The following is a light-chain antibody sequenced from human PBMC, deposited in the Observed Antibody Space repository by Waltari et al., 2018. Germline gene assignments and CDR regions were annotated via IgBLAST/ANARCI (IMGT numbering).Light chain of an antibody. CDR1: QSVGIN. CDR2: TAS. V-gene: IGKV3-15*01. Sequence: EIVMTQSPAALSVSPGERATLSCRASQSVGINLAWYQQKPGQAPRLLISTASTRATGIPARFSGSGSGTEFTLTISSLQPDDFATYYCQQYNSYSMYTFGQGTKLEIK. CDR3: QQYNSYSMYT. J-gene: IGKJ2*01.